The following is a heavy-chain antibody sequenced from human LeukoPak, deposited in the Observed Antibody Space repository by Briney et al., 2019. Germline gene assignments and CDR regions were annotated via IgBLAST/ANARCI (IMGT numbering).Heavy chain of an antibody. V-gene: IGHV1-18*01. J-gene: IGHJ5*02. CDR3: ARDAEGYKSDWFDP. D-gene: IGHD3-10*01. CDR1: GYTFTSYG. Sequence: ASVKVSCKASGYTFTSYGISWVRQAPGQGLEWMGWISAYNGNTNYAQKLQGRVTMTTDTSTSTAYMELSSLRSEDTAVYYCARDAEGYKSDWFDPWGQGTLVTVSS. CDR2: ISAYNGNT.